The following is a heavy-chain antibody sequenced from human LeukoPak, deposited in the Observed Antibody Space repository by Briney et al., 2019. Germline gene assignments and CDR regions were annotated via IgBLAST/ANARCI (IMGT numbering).Heavy chain of an antibody. CDR1: GFTFRHFG. D-gene: IGHD1-14*01. CDR2: IANDGSKQ. V-gene: IGHV3-30*18. Sequence: PGKSLRLSCAGSGFTFRHFGMHWVRQSPDQGLGWVAVIANDGSKQFYADSVKGRFIISRANSENTLYLEMNSLRSEDTAMYYCAKDGIRITNMNGIWTFDLWGQGTRVTVSS. J-gene: IGHJ4*02. CDR3: AKDGIRITNMNGIWTFDL.